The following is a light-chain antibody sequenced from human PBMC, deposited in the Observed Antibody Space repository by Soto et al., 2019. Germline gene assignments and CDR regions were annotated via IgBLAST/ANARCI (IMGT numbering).Light chain of an antibody. CDR2: EVT. V-gene: IGLV2-8*01. CDR3: ISYAGSNNCVV. J-gene: IGLJ2*01. CDR1: SSDVGGYNY. Sequence: QSALTQPPSASGSPGQSVTISCTGTSSDVGGYNYVSWFRQHPGKAPKLMIYEVTKRPSGVPDRFSGSKSGNTASLTVSGLQAEDEADYYCISYAGSNNCVVFGGGTKLTVL.